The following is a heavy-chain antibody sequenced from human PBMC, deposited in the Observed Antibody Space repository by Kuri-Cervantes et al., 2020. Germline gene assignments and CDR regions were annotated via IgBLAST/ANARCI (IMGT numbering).Heavy chain of an antibody. V-gene: IGHV3-30*03. CDR1: GFTFSSYG. D-gene: IGHD6-6*01. J-gene: IGHJ4*02. CDR2: ISYDGSNK. Sequence: GGSLRLSCAASGFTFSSYGMHWVRQAPGKGLEWVAVISYDGSNKYYADSVKGQFTISRGNSKNTLYLQMNSLRAEDTAVYYCASATTYSSSSPLFYWGQGTLVTVSS. CDR3: ASATTYSSSSPLFY.